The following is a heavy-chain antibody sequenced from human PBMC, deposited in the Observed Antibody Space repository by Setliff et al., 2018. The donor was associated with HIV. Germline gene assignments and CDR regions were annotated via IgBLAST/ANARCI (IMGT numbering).Heavy chain of an antibody. CDR2: VCYSGST. CDR1: GDSIRSQF. Sequence: SETLSLTCNLSGDSIRSQFWTWIRQTPGKGLEWIGNVCYSGSTYYNPSLKSRVTISVDTSKNQFSLKLSSVTAADTAVYYCASCIAAAGWTYYYYMDVWGKGTTVTVSS. J-gene: IGHJ6*03. D-gene: IGHD6-13*01. V-gene: IGHV4-59*11. CDR3: ASCIAAAGWTYYYYMDV.